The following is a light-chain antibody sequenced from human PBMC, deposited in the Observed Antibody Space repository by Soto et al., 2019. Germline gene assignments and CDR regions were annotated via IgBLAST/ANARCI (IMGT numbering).Light chain of an antibody. J-gene: IGKJ1*01. CDR2: SAS. CDR3: QQYGYSFWT. CDR1: HSVSSSY. V-gene: IGKV3-20*01. Sequence: ELVLTQSPGTLSLSPGERATLSCMVSHSVSSSYLAWYQQKPGQAPRLLIYSASSRATGIPDGFSGSGSGTDYTLTISRLEPEDFAVYYCQQYGYSFWTFGQGTKVDIK.